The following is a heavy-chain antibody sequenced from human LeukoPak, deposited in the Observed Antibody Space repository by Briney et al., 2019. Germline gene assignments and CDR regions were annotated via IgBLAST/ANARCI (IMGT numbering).Heavy chain of an antibody. CDR2: IYTSVST. Sequence: SQTLSLTCTVSGGSISSGSYYWSWIRQPAGKGLEWIGRIYTSVSTNYNTSLKSRVTISVDTSKNQFSLKLSSVTAADTAVYYCASGTYGSGSYYPYYYYMDVWGKGTTVTVSS. J-gene: IGHJ6*03. D-gene: IGHD3-10*01. CDR1: GGSISSGSYY. V-gene: IGHV4-61*02. CDR3: ASGTYGSGSYYPYYYYMDV.